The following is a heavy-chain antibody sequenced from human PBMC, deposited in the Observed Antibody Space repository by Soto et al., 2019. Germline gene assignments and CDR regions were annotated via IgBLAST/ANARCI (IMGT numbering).Heavy chain of an antibody. V-gene: IGHV1-2*06. Sequence: ASVKVSCKASGYIFTGYHIHWVRQAPGRGPEWMGRINPNSGDTEYAQNFQGRVTMTRDTSFNLVYMEMSGLMSDDTAVYYCARDARGTRGFDEMDIWGQGTTVTVSS. CDR1: GYIFTGYH. D-gene: IGHD3-9*01. CDR3: ARDARGTRGFDEMDI. J-gene: IGHJ6*02. CDR2: INPNSGDT.